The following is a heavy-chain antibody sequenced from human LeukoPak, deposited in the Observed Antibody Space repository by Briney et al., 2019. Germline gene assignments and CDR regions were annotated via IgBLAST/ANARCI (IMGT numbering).Heavy chain of an antibody. Sequence: SETLSLTCTVSGGSISSRSYYWGWIRQPPGKGLEWIGSIYYSGSTYYNAPLKSRVTISVDTSRNQFSLKVRSVTAADTAVYYCARVRAAAVPYYFDYWGQGTLVTVSS. CDR3: ARVRAAAVPYYFDY. CDR2: IYYSGST. J-gene: IGHJ4*02. CDR1: GGSISSRSYY. V-gene: IGHV4-39*07. D-gene: IGHD6-13*01.